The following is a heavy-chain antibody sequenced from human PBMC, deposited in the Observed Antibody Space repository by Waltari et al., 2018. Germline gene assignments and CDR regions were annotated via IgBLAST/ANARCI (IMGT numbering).Heavy chain of an antibody. D-gene: IGHD2-15*01. V-gene: IGHV4-4*02. Sequence: SGPGLVKPSGTLSLTCAVSGDTLSSTYCWRWVRQPPGKGLEWMGQVRGDGKTNYNPSFASRVTSSLDTYNNQFSLKVTSATAADTAVYYCARDRGRGLYLDSWGPGILVTVSP. CDR2: VRGDGKT. CDR3: ARDRGRGLYLDS. CDR1: GDTLSSTYC. J-gene: IGHJ4*02.